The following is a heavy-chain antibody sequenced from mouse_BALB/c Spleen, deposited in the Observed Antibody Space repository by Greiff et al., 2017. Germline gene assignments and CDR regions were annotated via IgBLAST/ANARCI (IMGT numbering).Heavy chain of an antibody. CDR2: IWSGGST. J-gene: IGHJ4*01. V-gene: IGHV2-2*02. CDR1: GFSLTSYG. Sequence: QVQLQQSGPGLVQPSQSLSITCTVSGFSLTSYGVHWVRQSPGKGLEWLGVIWSGGSTDYNAAFISRLSISKDNSKSQVFFKMNSLQAIDTAIYYCAREPTDYYRSYAMDYWGQGTSVTVSS. D-gene: IGHD2-14*01. CDR3: AREPTDYYRSYAMDY.